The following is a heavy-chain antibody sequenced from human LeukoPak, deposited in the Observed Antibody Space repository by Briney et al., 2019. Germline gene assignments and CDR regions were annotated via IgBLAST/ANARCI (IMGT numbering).Heavy chain of an antibody. Sequence: PGGSLRLSCAAPGFTFSSYSMNWVRQAPGKGLEWVSSISSSSYIYYADSVKGRFTISRDNAKNSLYLQMNSLRAEDTAVYYCARGGFGVVINQLDYWGQGTLVTVSS. D-gene: IGHD3-3*01. CDR3: ARGGFGVVINQLDY. CDR1: GFTFSSYS. V-gene: IGHV3-21*01. CDR2: ISSSSYI. J-gene: IGHJ4*02.